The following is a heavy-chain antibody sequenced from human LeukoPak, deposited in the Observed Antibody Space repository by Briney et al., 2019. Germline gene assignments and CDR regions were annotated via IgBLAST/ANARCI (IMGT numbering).Heavy chain of an antibody. D-gene: IGHD2-2*01. V-gene: IGHV1-2*02. CDR3: ARGQTPSIVVVPAAITYYYYGMDV. Sequence: ASVTVSFTASGYTLTGYYMHWVRQAPGQGLEWMGWINPNSGGTNYAQKFQGRVTMTRDTSISTAYMELSRLRSDDTAVYYCARGQTPSIVVVPAAITYYYYGMDVWGQGTTVTVSS. CDR2: INPNSGGT. CDR1: GYTLTGYY. J-gene: IGHJ6*02.